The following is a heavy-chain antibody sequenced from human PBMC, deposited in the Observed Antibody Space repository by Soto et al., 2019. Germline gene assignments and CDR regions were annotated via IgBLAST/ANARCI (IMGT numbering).Heavy chain of an antibody. CDR1: GLTVSGKKY. CDR2: LYDVDGS. CDR3: ATWHEREHAYDV. D-gene: IGHD1-1*01. Sequence: DVQLVESGGGLMQPGASLRLSCAASGLTVSGKKYVAWVRQAPGKGLEWVSALYDVDGSFYADSVKGRFTTSSDSSKNTVYLQMNGLRPDDTAVYYCATWHEREHAYDVWGQGTTVTVSS. J-gene: IGHJ3*01. V-gene: IGHV3-53*01.